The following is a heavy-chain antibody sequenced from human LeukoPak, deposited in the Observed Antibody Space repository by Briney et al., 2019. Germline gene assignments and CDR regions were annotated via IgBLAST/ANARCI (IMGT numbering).Heavy chain of an antibody. D-gene: IGHD2-15*01. CDR1: GYTFTSYG. V-gene: IGHV1-18*01. CDR2: ISAYNGNT. Sequence: ASVKVSCKASGYTFTSYGISWVRQAPGQGLEWMGWISAYNGNTNYAQKLQGRVTMTTDTSTSTAYVELRSLRSDDTAVYYCARDSPIVVVVAAPNWFDPWGQGTLVTVSS. J-gene: IGHJ5*02. CDR3: ARDSPIVVVVAAPNWFDP.